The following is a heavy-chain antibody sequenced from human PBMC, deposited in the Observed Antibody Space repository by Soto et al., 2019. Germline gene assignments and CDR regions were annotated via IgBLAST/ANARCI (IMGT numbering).Heavy chain of an antibody. J-gene: IGHJ4*02. V-gene: IGHV4-34*01. CDR2: INHSGST. CDR3: ARRRRSYYDILTGPSPYYFDY. CDR1: CGSFSGYY. Sequence: SETLSLTCAVYCGSFSGYYWSWIRQPPGKGLEWIGEINHSGSTNYNPSLKSRVTISVDTSKSQFSLKLSSVTAADTAVYYCARRRRSYYDILTGPSPYYFDYWGQGTLVTVSS. D-gene: IGHD3-9*01.